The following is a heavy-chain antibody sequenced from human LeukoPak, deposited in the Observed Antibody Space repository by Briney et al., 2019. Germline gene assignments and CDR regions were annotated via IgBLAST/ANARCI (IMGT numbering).Heavy chain of an antibody. CDR1: GYTFTSYG. CDR2: ISAYNGNT. J-gene: IGHJ4*02. CDR3: GRDAYSSSYYVY. V-gene: IGHV1-18*01. D-gene: IGHD6-13*01. Sequence: ASVKVSCKASGYTFTSYGISWVRQAPGQGLEWMGRISAYNGNTDYAQKVQGRVTMTTDTSTSTAYMELRSLRYDDTAVYYCGRDAYSSSYYVYWGQGTLVTVSS.